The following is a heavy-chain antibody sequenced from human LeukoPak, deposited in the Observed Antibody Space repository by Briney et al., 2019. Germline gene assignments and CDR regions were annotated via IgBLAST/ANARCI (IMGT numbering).Heavy chain of an antibody. CDR2: IFYSGNT. V-gene: IGHV4-59*01. CDR1: GGSISSYY. D-gene: IGHD6-13*01. CDR3: ARDLRIGSSWYGYDY. Sequence: PSETLSLTCTVSGGSISSYYWSWIRQPPGKGLEWIGYIFYSGNTNYNPSLKSRVTISVDTSKNQFSLKLSSVTAADTAVYYCARDLRIGSSWYGYDYWGQGTLVTVSS. J-gene: IGHJ4*02.